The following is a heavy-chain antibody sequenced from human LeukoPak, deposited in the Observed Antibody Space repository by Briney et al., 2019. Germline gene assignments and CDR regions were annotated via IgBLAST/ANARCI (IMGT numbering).Heavy chain of an antibody. Sequence: GGSLRLSCAASGFTFTSYAMSWVRQAPGKGLEWVSAISGSGGDTYYADSVKGRFTLSRDNSKNTLYLQMNSLRADDTAVYYCARDSYCTSTTCRRDFGYWGQGTLVTVSS. J-gene: IGHJ4*02. D-gene: IGHD2-2*01. CDR1: GFTFTSYA. CDR2: ISGSGGDT. V-gene: IGHV3-23*01. CDR3: ARDSYCTSTTCRRDFGY.